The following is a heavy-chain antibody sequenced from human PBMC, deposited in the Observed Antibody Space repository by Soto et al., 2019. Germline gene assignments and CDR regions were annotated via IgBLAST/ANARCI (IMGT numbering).Heavy chain of an antibody. CDR1: GYTFKSYA. D-gene: IGHD5-12*01. CDR3: ARKGYIGNFAMDV. J-gene: IGHJ6*01. CDR2: ISGHNGKA. Sequence: QVQLVQSGAEVKEPGASVTVSCKASGYTFKSYAVMWVRKAPGQGLEWMGWISGHNGKADYAENFQGRVIMTTDTHTATASMDLRGVRSDDTAVYYCARKGYIGNFAMDVWGQGATVTVSS. V-gene: IGHV1-18*04.